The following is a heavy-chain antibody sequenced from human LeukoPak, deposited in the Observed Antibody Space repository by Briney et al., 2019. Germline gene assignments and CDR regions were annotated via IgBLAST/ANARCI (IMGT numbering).Heavy chain of an antibody. J-gene: IGHJ5*02. Sequence: SGGSLRLSCAASGFTFSGSAMHWVRQASGKGLEWVGRIRRKANSYATAYAASVKGRFTISRDDSKNTAYLQMNSLKTEDTAVYYCTRHNWFDPWGQGTLVTVSS. CDR2: IRRKANSYAT. CDR1: GFTFSGSA. V-gene: IGHV3-73*01. CDR3: TRHNWFDP.